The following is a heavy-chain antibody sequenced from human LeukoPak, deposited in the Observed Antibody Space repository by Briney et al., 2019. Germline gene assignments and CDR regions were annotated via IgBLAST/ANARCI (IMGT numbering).Heavy chain of an antibody. D-gene: IGHD3-9*01. CDR1: GGSISSSSYY. J-gene: IGHJ5*02. Sequence: SETLSLTCTVSGGSISSSSYYWGWIRQPPGKGLEWIGSIYYSGSTYYNPSLKSRVTISVDTSKNQFSLKLSSVTAADTAVYYCARAFDSNWFDLWGQGTLVTVSS. V-gene: IGHV4-39*07. CDR2: IYYSGST. CDR3: ARAFDSNWFDL.